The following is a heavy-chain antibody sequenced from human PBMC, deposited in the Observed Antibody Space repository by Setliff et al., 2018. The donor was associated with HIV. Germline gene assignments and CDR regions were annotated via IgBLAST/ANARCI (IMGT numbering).Heavy chain of an antibody. CDR1: GYTFINYD. Sequence: SVKVSCKASGYTFINYDIYWVRQAPGQGLEWMGGIIPIFGTANYAQKFQGRVTITADESTSTAYMELSSLRSEDTAVYYCARGVTLVRGGRGDIWGQGTMVTVSS. V-gene: IGHV1-69*13. CDR3: ARGVTLVRGGRGDI. D-gene: IGHD3-10*01. J-gene: IGHJ3*02. CDR2: IIPIFGTA.